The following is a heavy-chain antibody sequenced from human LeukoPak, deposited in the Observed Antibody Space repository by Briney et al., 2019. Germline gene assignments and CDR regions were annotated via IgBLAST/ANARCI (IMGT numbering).Heavy chain of an antibody. CDR1: GFTFSSYA. D-gene: IGHD3-10*01. Sequence: GGSLRLSCAASGFTFSSYAMSWVRQAPGKGLEWVSAISGSGGSTYYADSVKGRFTISRDNSKNTLYLQMNSLRAEDTAVYYCAKARYYYGSGSYDFDYWGQGTLVTVSS. CDR3: AKARYYYGSGSYDFDY. J-gene: IGHJ4*02. CDR2: ISGSGGST. V-gene: IGHV3-23*01.